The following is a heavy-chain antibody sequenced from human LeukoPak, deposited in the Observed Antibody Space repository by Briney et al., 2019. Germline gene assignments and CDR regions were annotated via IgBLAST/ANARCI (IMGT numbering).Heavy chain of an antibody. CDR2: IYYSGGT. V-gene: IGHV4-39*01. J-gene: IGHJ4*02. Sequence: SETLSLTCTVSGGSISSSSYYWGWISQPPGKGLEWIGSIYYSGGTYYNPSLKSRVTISVDTSKNQFSLKLSSVTAADTAVYYCARLHSGYDSSNYFDYWGQGTLVTVSS. CDR1: GGSISSSSYY. CDR3: ARLHSGYDSSNYFDY. D-gene: IGHD5-12*01.